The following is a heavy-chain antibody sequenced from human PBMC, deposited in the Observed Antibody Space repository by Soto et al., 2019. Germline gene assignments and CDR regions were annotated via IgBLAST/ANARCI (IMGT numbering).Heavy chain of an antibody. CDR2: ISWNSGSI. D-gene: IGHD6-19*01. CDR3: AKDGQWLGQGNYFDY. CDR1: GFTFDDYA. J-gene: IGHJ4*02. Sequence: VQLVESGGGLVQPGRSLRLSCAASGFTFDDYAMHWVRQAPGKGLEWVSGISWNSGSIGYADSVKGRFTISRDNAKNSLYLQMNSLGAEDTALYYCAKDGQWLGQGNYFDYWGQGTLVTVSS. V-gene: IGHV3-9*01.